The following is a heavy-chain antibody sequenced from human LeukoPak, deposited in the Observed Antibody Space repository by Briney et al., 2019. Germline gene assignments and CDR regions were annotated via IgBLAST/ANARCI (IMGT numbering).Heavy chain of an antibody. D-gene: IGHD6-19*01. Sequence: GGSLRLSCAASGFTFSSYSMNWVRQAPGKGLEWVSSISSSSSYIYYADSVKGRFTISRDNAKNSLYLQMNSLRAEDTAVYYCARDSSSGWAIRYYYYYMDVWGKGTTVTVSS. CDR3: ARDSSSGWAIRYYYYYMDV. CDR1: GFTFSSYS. V-gene: IGHV3-21*01. J-gene: IGHJ6*03. CDR2: ISSSSSYI.